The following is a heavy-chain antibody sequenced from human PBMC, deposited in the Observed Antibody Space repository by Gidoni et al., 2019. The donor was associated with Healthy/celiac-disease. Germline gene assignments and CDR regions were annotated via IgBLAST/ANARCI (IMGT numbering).Heavy chain of an antibody. V-gene: IGHV1-69*06. D-gene: IGHD6-6*01. CDR2: IIPIFGTA. CDR3: ARAGRVALAARPSYFDY. CDR1: GGTFSSYA. Sequence: QVQLVQSGAEVKKPGSSVKVSGKASGGTFSSYAISWVRQAPGQGLEWMGGIIPIFGTANYAQKFQGRVTITADKSTSTAYMELSSLRSEDTAVYYCARAGRVALAARPSYFDYWGQGTLVTVSS. J-gene: IGHJ4*02.